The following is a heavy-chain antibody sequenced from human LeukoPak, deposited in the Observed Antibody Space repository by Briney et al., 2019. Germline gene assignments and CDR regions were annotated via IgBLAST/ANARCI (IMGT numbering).Heavy chain of an antibody. CDR1: GGSISSYY. D-gene: IGHD5-18*01. CDR2: VYYSGRT. CDR3: ARAPPGTWIQLRHFDY. V-gene: IGHV4-59*08. Sequence: SETLSLTCTVSGGSISSYYWSWIRQPPGKGLEWIGYVYYSGRTNYNPSLKSRVTISVDTSKNQFSLKLSSVTAADTAVYYCARAPPGTWIQLRHFDYWGQGTLVTVSS. J-gene: IGHJ4*02.